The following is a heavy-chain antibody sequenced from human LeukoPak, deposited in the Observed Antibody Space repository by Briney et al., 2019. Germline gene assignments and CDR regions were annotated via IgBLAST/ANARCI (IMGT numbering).Heavy chain of an antibody. CDR3: ARDRCYDFWSAYFDY. Sequence: GGSLRLSCAASGFTFSSYAMHWVRQAPGKGLEWVAVISYDGSNKYYADSVKGRFTISRDNSKNTLYLQMNSLRAEDTAVYYCARDRCYDFWSAYFDYWGQGTLVTVSS. D-gene: IGHD3-3*01. CDR1: GFTFSSYA. V-gene: IGHV3-30-3*01. J-gene: IGHJ4*02. CDR2: ISYDGSNK.